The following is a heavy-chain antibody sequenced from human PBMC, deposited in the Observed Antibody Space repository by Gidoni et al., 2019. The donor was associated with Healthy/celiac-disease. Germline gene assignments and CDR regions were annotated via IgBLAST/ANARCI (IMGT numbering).Heavy chain of an antibody. D-gene: IGHD1-26*01. Sequence: QVQLVESGGGVVQPGRSLRLSCAASGFTFSSYGMHWVRQAPGKGLEWVAVISYDGSNKYYADSVKGRFTISRDNSKNTLYLQMNSLRAEDTAVYYCAKDLYSGSYYVLDYWGQGTLVTVSS. J-gene: IGHJ4*02. CDR2: ISYDGSNK. V-gene: IGHV3-30*18. CDR3: AKDLYSGSYYVLDY. CDR1: GFTFSSYG.